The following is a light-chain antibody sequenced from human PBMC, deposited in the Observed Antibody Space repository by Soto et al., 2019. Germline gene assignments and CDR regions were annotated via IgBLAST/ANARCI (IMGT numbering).Light chain of an antibody. J-gene: IGKJ1*01. CDR1: QRISSW. CDR3: QQYNSYSWT. V-gene: IGKV1-5*03. Sequence: IQMTQSPSTLSACVGYRVTITCRASQRISSWLAWYQQKPGKAPKLLIYKASSLESGVPSRFSGSGSGTEFILTISSLQPDDFATYYCQQYNSYSWTFGQGTKVEIK. CDR2: KAS.